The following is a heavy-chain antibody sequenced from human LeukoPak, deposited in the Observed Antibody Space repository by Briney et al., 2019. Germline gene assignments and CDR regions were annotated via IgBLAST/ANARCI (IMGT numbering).Heavy chain of an antibody. D-gene: IGHD2-2*01. CDR2: IYTSGST. J-gene: IGHJ3*02. CDR1: GSISGYY. Sequence: KPSETLSLTCTVSGSISGYYWSWIRQPPGKGLEWIGYIYTSGSTNYNPSLESRVTISVDTSENQFSLDLSSVTAADTAVYYCARQKCTSASCLTKNAFDIWGQGTMVTVSS. CDR3: ARQKCTSASCLTKNAFDI. V-gene: IGHV4-4*09.